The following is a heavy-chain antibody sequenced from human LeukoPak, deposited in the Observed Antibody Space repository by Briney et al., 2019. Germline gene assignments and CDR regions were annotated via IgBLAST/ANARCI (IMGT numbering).Heavy chain of an antibody. J-gene: IGHJ3*02. D-gene: IGHD6-19*01. Sequence: GGSLRLSCAASGFTFSRHSINWVRQAPGKGLEWVSAISGSGGSTYYADSVKGRFTISRDNSKNTLYLQMNSLRAEDTAVYYCATRFGKAVAGTSGAFDIWGQGTMVTVSS. V-gene: IGHV3-23*01. CDR1: GFTFSRHS. CDR2: ISGSGGST. CDR3: ATRFGKAVAGTSGAFDI.